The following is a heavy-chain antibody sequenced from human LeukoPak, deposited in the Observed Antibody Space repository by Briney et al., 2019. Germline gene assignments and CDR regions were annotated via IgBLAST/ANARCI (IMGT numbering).Heavy chain of an antibody. CDR3: TRAAGYCSSTSCLGWFDP. D-gene: IGHD2-2*01. Sequence: GSLRLSCTASGFTFGDYAMSWVRQAPGKGLEWVGFIRSKAYGGTTEYAASVKGRFTISRDDSKSIAYLQMNSLKTEDTAVYYCTRAAGYCSSTSCLGWFDPWGQGTLVTVSS. CDR1: GFTFGDYA. V-gene: IGHV3-49*04. CDR2: IRSKAYGGTT. J-gene: IGHJ5*02.